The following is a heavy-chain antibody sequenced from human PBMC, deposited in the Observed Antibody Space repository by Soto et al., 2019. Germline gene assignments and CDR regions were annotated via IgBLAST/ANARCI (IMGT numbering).Heavy chain of an antibody. CDR3: ARDRGAVTGQYFDY. V-gene: IGHV3-11*05. J-gene: IGHJ4*02. Sequence: QEQLEESGGGLVKPGGSLRLSCAASGFTFSAVYMSWIRQAPNKGLEYISYISSSGTSANYADSVKGRFTISRDNAQNSLYLQMNSLRAEDTAVYYCARDRGAVTGQYFDYWGQGALVTVSS. D-gene: IGHD6-19*01. CDR1: GFTFSAVY. CDR2: ISSSGTSA.